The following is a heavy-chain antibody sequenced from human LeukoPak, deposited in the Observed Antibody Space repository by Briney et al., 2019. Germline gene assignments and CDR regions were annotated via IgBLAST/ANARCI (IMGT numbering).Heavy chain of an antibody. CDR1: GGSFSGYY. CDR2: INHSGST. CDR3: ATNPPATVSTIADPS. V-gene: IGHV4-34*01. D-gene: IGHD5/OR15-5a*01. Sequence: PSETLSLTCAVYGGSFSGYYWSWIRQPPGKGLEWIGEINHSGSTNYNPSLKSRVTISVDTSKNQFSLKLSSVTAADTAVYYCATNPPATVSTIADPSWGQGTLVTVSS. J-gene: IGHJ4*02.